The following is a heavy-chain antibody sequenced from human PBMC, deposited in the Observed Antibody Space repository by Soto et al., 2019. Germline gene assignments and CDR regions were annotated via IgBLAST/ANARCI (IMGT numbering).Heavy chain of an antibody. Sequence: SETLSLTCTVSGGSISSDYWSWIRQPPGKGLEWIGYIYYSGSTNYNPSLKSRVTISVDTSKNKFSLKLSSVTAADTAVYYCARFTYYDFWSGFSTGSYYFDYWGQGTLVTVS. D-gene: IGHD3-3*01. J-gene: IGHJ4*02. CDR1: GGSISSDY. CDR2: IYYSGST. V-gene: IGHV4-59*01. CDR3: ARFTYYDFWSGFSTGSYYFDY.